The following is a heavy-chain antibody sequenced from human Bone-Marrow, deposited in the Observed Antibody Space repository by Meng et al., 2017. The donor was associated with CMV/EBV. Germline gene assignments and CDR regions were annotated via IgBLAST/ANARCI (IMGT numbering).Heavy chain of an antibody. J-gene: IGHJ4*02. D-gene: IGHD1-14*01. CDR3: ARHGAAGGSSYYFDY. CDR1: GYSFTSYW. CDR2: IYPGDSDT. Sequence: GESLKISCKGSGYSFTSYWIGWVRQMPGKGLEWMGIIYPGDSDTRYSPSFQGQVTISADKSISTAYLQWSSLKASDTAMHYCARHGAAGGSSYYFDYWGQGTLVTVSS. V-gene: IGHV5-51*01.